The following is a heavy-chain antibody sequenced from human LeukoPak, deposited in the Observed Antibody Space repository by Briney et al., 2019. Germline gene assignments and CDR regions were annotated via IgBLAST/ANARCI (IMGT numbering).Heavy chain of an antibody. J-gene: IGHJ5*02. D-gene: IGHD3-10*01. Sequence: GGSLRLSCAASGFTFSRYSMSWVRQAPGKGLEWVASIKEDGSEKYYVDSVKGRFTISRDNAKNAVYLQMNSLRAEDTAVYYCARGIRLPGPWGQGTLVTVSS. CDR2: IKEDGSEK. V-gene: IGHV3-7*01. CDR3: ARGIRLPGP. CDR1: GFTFSRYS.